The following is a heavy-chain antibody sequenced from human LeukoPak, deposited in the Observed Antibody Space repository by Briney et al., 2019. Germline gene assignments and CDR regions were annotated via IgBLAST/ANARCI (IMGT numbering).Heavy chain of an antibody. CDR1: GYTITSYG. V-gene: IGHV1-18*01. Sequence: ASVKVSCKASGYTITSYGISWVRQAPGQGLEWMGWISAYNGNTNYAQKLRGRVTMTTDTSTSTAYMELRSLRSDDTAVYYCARVLAAAGGFDYWGQGTLVTVSS. CDR3: ARVLAAAGGFDY. D-gene: IGHD6-13*01. CDR2: ISAYNGNT. J-gene: IGHJ4*02.